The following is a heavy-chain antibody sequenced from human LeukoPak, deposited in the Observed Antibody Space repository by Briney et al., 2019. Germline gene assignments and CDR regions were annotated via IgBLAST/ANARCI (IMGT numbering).Heavy chain of an antibody. CDR2: IYHSGST. CDR1: GGSISSSSYY. J-gene: IGHJ4*02. Sequence: LSLTCTVSGGSISSSSYYWGWIRQNPGKGLEFIGYIYHSGSTYYNPSLKRPITISMDTSENQFSLRLTAVTAADSAIYYCARTPSRTRVFDYWGQGTLVTVSS. D-gene: IGHD3-10*01. CDR3: ARTPSRTRVFDY. V-gene: IGHV4-31*01.